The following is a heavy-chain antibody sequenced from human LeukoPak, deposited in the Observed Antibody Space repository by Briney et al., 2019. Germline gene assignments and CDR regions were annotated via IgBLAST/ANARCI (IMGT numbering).Heavy chain of an antibody. CDR3: ARSEEMAALFDY. CDR1: GASISSGGYY. V-gene: IGHV4-30-2*01. D-gene: IGHD5-24*01. Sequence: SQTLSLTCTVSGASISSGGYYWSWLRQPPGKGLEWIGYIYHSGSTYYNPSLKSRVIISIDTSKNQFSLKLTSVTAADTAMYYCARSEEMAALFDYWGQGTLVTVSS. CDR2: IYHSGST. J-gene: IGHJ4*02.